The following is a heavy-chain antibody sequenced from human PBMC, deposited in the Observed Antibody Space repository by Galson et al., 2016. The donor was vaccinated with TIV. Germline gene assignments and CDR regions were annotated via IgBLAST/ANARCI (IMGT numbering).Heavy chain of an antibody. CDR1: GYTFTDLS. Sequence: SVKVSCKVSGYTFTDLSMHWVRQVPGKGLEWMGGFDPDEGEAIYAQNFQGRVSMTEDISTDTAYMELRGLRSEDTAVYYCAREMSFYDRTAYYPFEIWGQGTQVTVSS. D-gene: IGHD3-22*01. CDR2: FDPDEGEA. V-gene: IGHV1-24*01. CDR3: AREMSFYDRTAYYPFEI. J-gene: IGHJ3*02.